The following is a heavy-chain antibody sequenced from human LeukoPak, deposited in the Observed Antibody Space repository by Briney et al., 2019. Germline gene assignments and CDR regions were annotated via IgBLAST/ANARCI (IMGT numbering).Heavy chain of an antibody. CDR2: IYTSGST. CDR3: AKSNGYGLVDI. Sequence: SETLSLTCTVSGNSFGDYYWSWIRQPAGKGLEWIGRIYTSGSTTYNPSLKSRVTMSVDTSKSQFSLNLNSVTAADTAVYYCAKSNGYGLVDIWGQGTMVTVSS. D-gene: IGHD3-10*01. V-gene: IGHV4-4*07. J-gene: IGHJ3*02. CDR1: GNSFGDYY.